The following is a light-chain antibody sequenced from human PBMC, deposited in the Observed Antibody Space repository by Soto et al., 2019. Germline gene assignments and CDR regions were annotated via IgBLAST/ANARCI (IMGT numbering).Light chain of an antibody. CDR1: SSDVGSYNL. V-gene: IGLV2-23*01. J-gene: IGLJ1*01. Sequence: QTVLTQPASVYGSPGQSITISCTGTSSDVGSYNLVSWYQHHPGKAPKLLIFEASKRPSGISNRFSGSKSDNTASLAISGLQAEDEADYYCSSYAGFRPYVFGTGTKLTVL. CDR2: EAS. CDR3: SSYAGFRPYV.